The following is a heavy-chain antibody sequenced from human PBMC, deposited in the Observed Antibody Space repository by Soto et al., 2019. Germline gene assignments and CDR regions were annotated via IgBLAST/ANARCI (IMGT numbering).Heavy chain of an antibody. CDR1: GYSFTSYW. D-gene: IGHD3-10*01. Sequence: LKISCKGSGYSFTSYWIGWVRQMPGKGLEWMGIIYPGDSDTRYSPSFQGQVTISADKSISTAYLQWSSLKASDTAMYYCARQYYGSGSYWAYGMDVWGQGTTVTVSS. V-gene: IGHV5-51*01. J-gene: IGHJ6*02. CDR3: ARQYYGSGSYWAYGMDV. CDR2: IYPGDSDT.